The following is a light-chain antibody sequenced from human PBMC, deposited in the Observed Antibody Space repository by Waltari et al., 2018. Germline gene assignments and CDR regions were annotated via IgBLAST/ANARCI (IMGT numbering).Light chain of an antibody. V-gene: IGKV2-28*01. CDR1: QSLLHSSGNTF. J-gene: IGKJ1*01. Sequence: DIVMTQSPLSLSVTPGEPASISCRSSQSLLHSSGNTFLDWYLQKPGQSPQLLIYLVSNRASGVPDRFSGSGSGTDFTLKISIGEAEDVGVYFCMQARQTPWTFGQGTKVEIK. CDR2: LVS. CDR3: MQARQTPWT.